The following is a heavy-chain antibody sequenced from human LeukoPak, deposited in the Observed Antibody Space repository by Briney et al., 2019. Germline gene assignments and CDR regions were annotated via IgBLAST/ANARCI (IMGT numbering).Heavy chain of an antibody. CDR2: IYYGGST. CDR3: ARSRGYSYGYQVDY. D-gene: IGHD5-18*01. Sequence: PSETLSLTCTVSGGSISSYYWSWIRQPPGKGLEWIGYIYYGGSTNYNPSLKTRVAISVDTSKNQFSLRLSSVTAADTAMYYCARSRGYSYGYQVDYWGQGTLVTVSS. J-gene: IGHJ4*02. V-gene: IGHV4-59*08. CDR1: GGSISSYY.